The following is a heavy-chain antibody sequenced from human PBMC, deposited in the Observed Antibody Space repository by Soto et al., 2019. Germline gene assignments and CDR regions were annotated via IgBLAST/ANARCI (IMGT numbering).Heavy chain of an antibody. CDR3: ARAGYSYGIDN. Sequence: QVQLVESGGGLVKPGGSLRLSCAASGFSFSAYYMTWIRQAPGKGLEWVSYLSGSTNYTNYADSVKGRFTISRDNAKNSLYLQMNSLRAEDTAVYYRARAGYSYGIDNWGQGTLVTVSS. CDR1: GFSFSAYY. D-gene: IGHD5-18*01. CDR2: LSGSTNYT. V-gene: IGHV3-11*05. J-gene: IGHJ4*02.